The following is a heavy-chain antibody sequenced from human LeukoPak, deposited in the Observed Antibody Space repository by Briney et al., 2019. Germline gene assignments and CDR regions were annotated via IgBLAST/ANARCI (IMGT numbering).Heavy chain of an antibody. CDR1: GFTFSSYS. V-gene: IGHV3-9*01. CDR3: AKVDDMRSGAFDI. CDR2: ISWNSGSI. D-gene: IGHD6-19*01. Sequence: PGGSLRLSCAASGFTFSSYSMNWVRQAPGKGLEWVSGISWNSGSIGYADSVKGRFTISRDNAKNSLYLQMNSLRAEDTALYYCAKVDDMRSGAFDIWGQGTMVTVSS. J-gene: IGHJ3*02.